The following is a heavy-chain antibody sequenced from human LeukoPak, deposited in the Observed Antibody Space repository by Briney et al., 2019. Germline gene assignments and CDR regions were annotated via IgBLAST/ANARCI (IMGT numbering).Heavy chain of an antibody. D-gene: IGHD3-16*01. V-gene: IGHV1-24*01. Sequence: EASVKVSCKVSGYTLTELSMHWVRQAPGKGLEWMGGSDPEDGETIYAQKFQGRVTMTEDTSTDTAYMELSSLRSEDTAVYYCATVGEFLTGFNRGIKLGSNWFDPWGQGTLVTVSS. CDR2: SDPEDGET. J-gene: IGHJ5*02. CDR3: ATVGEFLTGFNRGIKLGSNWFDP. CDR1: GYTLTELS.